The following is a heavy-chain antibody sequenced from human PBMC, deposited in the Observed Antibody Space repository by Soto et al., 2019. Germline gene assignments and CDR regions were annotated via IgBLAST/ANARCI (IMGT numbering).Heavy chain of an antibody. CDR3: ARDPAYYGSGSYYDGRAYYYGMDV. V-gene: IGHV4-31*03. CDR1: GGSISSGGYC. CDR2: INDSGSI. Sequence: QVQLLESSPGLVKPSQTLSLTCTVSGGSISSGGYCWSWVRQHPGKGLEWIGNINDSGSIYSNPSLKSRVTISVDTSKNQFSLRLSSVTAADTAVYFCARDPAYYGSGSYYDGRAYYYGMDVWGHGTTVTVSS. D-gene: IGHD3-10*01. J-gene: IGHJ6*02.